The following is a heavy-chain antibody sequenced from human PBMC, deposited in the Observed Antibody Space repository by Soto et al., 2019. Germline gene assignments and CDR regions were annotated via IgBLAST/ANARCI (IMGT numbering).Heavy chain of an antibody. CDR3: ARGKVAAGIYFDY. CDR2: LWYDGSNK. V-gene: IGHV3-33*01. CDR1: GFTFSSYG. J-gene: IGHJ4*02. D-gene: IGHD6-19*01. Sequence: QVQLVESGGGVVQPGRSLRLSCAASGFTFSSYGMHWVRQAPGKGLEGVAVLWYDGSNKYYADSVKGRFTISRDNSKNMLYLQMNSLRVEDTAVYYCARGKVAAGIYFDYWGQGTLVTVSS.